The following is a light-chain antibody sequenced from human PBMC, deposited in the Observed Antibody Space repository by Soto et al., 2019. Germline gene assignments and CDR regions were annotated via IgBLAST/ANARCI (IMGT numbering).Light chain of an antibody. V-gene: IGLV2-14*01. CDR3: CSYAGSYTSLYV. CDR2: DVS. CDR1: SSDVGGYNY. Sequence: QSVLTQPASVSGSPGQSIAISCTGTSSDVGGYNYISWYQQHPGKAPKLMVYDVSNRPSGVSNRFSDSKSGNTASLTISGLQAEDEADYYCCSYAGSYTSLYVFGTGTKVTVL. J-gene: IGLJ1*01.